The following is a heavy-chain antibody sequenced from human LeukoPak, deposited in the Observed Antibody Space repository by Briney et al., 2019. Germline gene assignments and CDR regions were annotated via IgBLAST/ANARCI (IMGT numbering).Heavy chain of an antibody. CDR3: ARVATYCSGGSCYPTGYYGMDV. J-gene: IGHJ6*02. CDR1: GYTFTGYY. Sequence: ASVKVSCKASGYTFTGYYMHWVRQAPGQGLEWMGWINPNCGGTNYAQKSQGRVTMTRDTSISTAYMELSRLRSDDTAVYYCARVATYCSGGSCYPTGYYGMDVWGQGTTVTVSS. CDR2: INPNCGGT. V-gene: IGHV1-2*02. D-gene: IGHD2-15*01.